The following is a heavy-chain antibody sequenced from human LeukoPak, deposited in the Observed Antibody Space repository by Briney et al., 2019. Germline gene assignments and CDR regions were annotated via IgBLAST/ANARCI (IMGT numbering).Heavy chain of an antibody. D-gene: IGHD3-22*01. V-gene: IGHV1-8*01. J-gene: IGHJ5*02. Sequence: ASVKVSCKASGYTFTSYDINWVRQATGQGLEWMGWMNPNSGNTGYAQKFQGRVTMTRNTSISTAYMELSSLRSEDTAVYFCARTLGPYYYDTSGYPWGQGTLVIVSS. CDR2: MNPNSGNT. CDR3: ARTLGPYYYDTSGYP. CDR1: GYTFTSYD.